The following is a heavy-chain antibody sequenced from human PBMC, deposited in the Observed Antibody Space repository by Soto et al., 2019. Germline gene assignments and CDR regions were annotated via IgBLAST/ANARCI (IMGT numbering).Heavy chain of an antibody. Sequence: ASVKVSCKASGYTFTNYYIHWVRQAPGQGLEWMGWMHPNSGVTNYAQKFQGWVTMTRDTSVSTAYMELSRLKSDDTAVYYCARDLTAFRDYYYYAMDVWGQGITVTVS. J-gene: IGHJ6*02. CDR1: GYTFTNYY. CDR2: MHPNSGVT. CDR3: ARDLTAFRDYYYYAMDV. V-gene: IGHV1-2*04. D-gene: IGHD5-18*01.